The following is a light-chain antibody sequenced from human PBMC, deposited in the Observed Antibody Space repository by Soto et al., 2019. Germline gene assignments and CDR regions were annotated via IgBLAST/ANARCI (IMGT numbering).Light chain of an antibody. CDR3: CSYAGSNTLL. CDR2: EVS. J-gene: IGLJ2*01. Sequence: QSALTQPASVSGSPGQSITISCTGTSSDVGGYNYVSWYQQHPGKAPKLMIYEVSNRPSGVSNRFSGSKSGNTASLTISGLQAEDEADYYCCSYAGSNTLLFGGGTQLTVL. V-gene: IGLV2-23*02. CDR1: SSDVGGYNY.